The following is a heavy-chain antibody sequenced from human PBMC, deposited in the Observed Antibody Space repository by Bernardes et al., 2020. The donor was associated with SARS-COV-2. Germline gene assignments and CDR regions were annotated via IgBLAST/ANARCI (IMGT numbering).Heavy chain of an antibody. J-gene: IGHJ6*02. CDR2: ISWNSGSI. V-gene: IGHV3-9*01. Sequence: GGSLRLSCAASGFTFDDYAMHWVRQAPGKGLEWVSGISWNSGSIGYADSVKGRFTISRDNAKNSLYLQMNSLRAEDTALYYCATMIRDLYGMDVWGQGTTVTVSS. CDR1: GFTFDDYA. D-gene: IGHD3-10*01. CDR3: ATMIRDLYGMDV.